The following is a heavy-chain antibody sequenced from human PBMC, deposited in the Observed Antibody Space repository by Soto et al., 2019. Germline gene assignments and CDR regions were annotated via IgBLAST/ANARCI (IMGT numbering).Heavy chain of an antibody. CDR3: ARGSGYYYWDDY. CDR2: INAGNGNT. Sequence: ASVKVSCKASGYTFTSYAMHWVRQAPGQRLEWMGWINAGNGNTKYSQKFQGRVTITRDTSASTAYMELSSLRSEDTAVYYCARGSGYYYWDDYWGQGSLVTVSS. J-gene: IGHJ4*02. V-gene: IGHV1-3*01. CDR1: GYTFTSYA. D-gene: IGHD3-22*01.